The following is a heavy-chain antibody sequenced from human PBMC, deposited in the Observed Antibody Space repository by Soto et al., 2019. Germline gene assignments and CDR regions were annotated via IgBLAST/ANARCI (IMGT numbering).Heavy chain of an antibody. CDR1: GFTFSSYA. D-gene: IGHD6-19*01. J-gene: IGHJ4*02. CDR2: ISGSGGST. V-gene: IGHV3-23*01. CDR3: AKGGSSGWLTFDY. Sequence: PGGSLRLSCAASGFTFSSYAMSWVRQAPGKGLEWVSAISGSGGSTYYADSVKGRFTISRDSSKNTLYLQMNSLRAEDTAVYYCAKGGSSGWLTFDYWGQGTLVTVSS.